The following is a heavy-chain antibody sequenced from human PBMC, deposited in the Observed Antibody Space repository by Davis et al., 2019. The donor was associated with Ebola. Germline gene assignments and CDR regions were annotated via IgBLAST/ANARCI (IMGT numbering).Heavy chain of an antibody. V-gene: IGHV3-23*01. CDR3: AKGDRTTLYYDNSHDY. CDR1: GFTFGDYA. CDR2: ISGSGGNT. J-gene: IGHJ4*02. D-gene: IGHD3-22*01. Sequence: PGGSLRLSCRGSGFTFGDYAMNWVRRAPGKGLEWVSGISGSGGNTYYADSVKGRFTISRDNSKNSLYLQMHSLRADDTAVYYCAKGDRTTLYYDNSHDYWGQGTQVTVSS.